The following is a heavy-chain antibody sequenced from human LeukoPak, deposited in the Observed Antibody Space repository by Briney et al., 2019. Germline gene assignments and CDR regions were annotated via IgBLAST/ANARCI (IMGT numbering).Heavy chain of an antibody. V-gene: IGHV3-53*01. CDR1: GFTVSSNY. D-gene: IGHD6-6*01. CDR3: ARVGTLYSSSYYFGY. J-gene: IGHJ4*02. CDR2: IYSGGST. Sequence: GGSLRLSCAASGFTVSSNYMSWVRQAPGKGLEWVSVIYSGGSTYYADSVKGRFTISRDNSKNTLYLQMNSLRAEDTAVYYCARVGTLYSSSYYFGYWGQGTLVTVSS.